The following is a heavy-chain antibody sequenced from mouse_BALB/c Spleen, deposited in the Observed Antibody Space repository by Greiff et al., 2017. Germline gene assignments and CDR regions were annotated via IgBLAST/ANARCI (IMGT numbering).Heavy chain of an antibody. CDR2: ISSGSSTI. CDR1: GFTFSSFG. CDR3: ARSHYGNYENAMDY. V-gene: IGHV5-17*02. D-gene: IGHD2-1*01. J-gene: IGHJ4*01. Sequence: EVQGVESGGGLVQPGGSRKLSCAASGFTFSSFGMHWVRQAPEKGLEWVAYISSGSSTIYYADTVKGRFTISRDNPKNTLFLQMTSLRSEDTAMYYCARSHYGNYENAMDYWGQGTSVTVSS.